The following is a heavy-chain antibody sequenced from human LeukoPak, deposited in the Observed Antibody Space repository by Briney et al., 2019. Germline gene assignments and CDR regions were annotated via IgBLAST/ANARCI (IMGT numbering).Heavy chain of an antibody. V-gene: IGHV4-38-2*02. Sequence: PSETLSLTCTVSGYSISSGYYWGWIRQPPGKGLEWIGSIYHSGSTYYNPSLKSRVTISVDTSKNQFSLKLSSVTAADTAVYYCARQDGSGSYWFDPWGQGTLVTVSS. CDR2: IYHSGST. CDR1: GYSISSGYY. J-gene: IGHJ5*02. D-gene: IGHD3-10*01. CDR3: ARQDGSGSYWFDP.